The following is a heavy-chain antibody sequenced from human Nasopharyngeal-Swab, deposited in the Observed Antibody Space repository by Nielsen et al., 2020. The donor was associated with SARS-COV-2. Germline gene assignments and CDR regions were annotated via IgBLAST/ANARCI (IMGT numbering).Heavy chain of an antibody. J-gene: IGHJ6*02. V-gene: IGHV3-33*06. CDR1: GFTFSSYG. Sequence: GGSLRLSCAASGFTFSSYGMHWVRQAPGKGLEWVAVIWYDGSNKYYADSVKGRFTISRDNSKNTLDLQMNSLRAKDTAMYYCAKDRDSGDDSGEYYHYYGMDVWGQGTSVTVS. CDR3: AKDRDSGDDSGEYYHYYGMDV. CDR2: IWYDGSNK. D-gene: IGHD5-12*01.